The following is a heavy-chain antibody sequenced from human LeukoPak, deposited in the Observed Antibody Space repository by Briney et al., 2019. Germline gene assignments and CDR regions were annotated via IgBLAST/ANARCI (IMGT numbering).Heavy chain of an antibody. J-gene: IGHJ5*02. Sequence: GGSLRLSCAASGFTFSSYWMSWVRQAPGKGLEWVANIKQDGREKYYVDSVKGRFTIARDNAKNSLYRQRNSVGAEDTAVYYCATTRGLLNWFDPWGQGTLVTVSS. D-gene: IGHD1-26*01. CDR2: IKQDGREK. CDR1: GFTFSSYW. V-gene: IGHV3-7*01. CDR3: ATTRGLLNWFDP.